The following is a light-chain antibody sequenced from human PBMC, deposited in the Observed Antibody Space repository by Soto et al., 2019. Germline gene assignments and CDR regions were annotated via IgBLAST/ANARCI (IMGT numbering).Light chain of an antibody. V-gene: IGKV3-20*01. J-gene: IGKJ4*01. CDR2: GAS. Sequence: EIVLTQSPCTLSLSPGERATISCRASQTVNNNYLAWYQQKPGQAPRLLIYGASSRAAGIPDRFSGRGAGTDFTLTISRLEPEDVAVYYCQQYTPALTFGGGTKVEIK. CDR1: QTVNNNY. CDR3: QQYTPALT.